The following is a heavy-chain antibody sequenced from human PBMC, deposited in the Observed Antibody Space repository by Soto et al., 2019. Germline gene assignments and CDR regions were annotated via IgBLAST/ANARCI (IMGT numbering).Heavy chain of an antibody. Sequence: GGSLRLSCAASGFTFGNFALDWVRQAPGKGLEWVASISYDGTNEHYADSVKGRFTVSRDNSKNTVYLQLQSLRVDDTAVYFCARNIIYFDSWGQGTLVTSPQ. J-gene: IGHJ4*02. V-gene: IGHV3-30-3*01. D-gene: IGHD3-3*02. CDR2: ISYDGTNE. CDR1: GFTFGNFA. CDR3: ARNIIYFDS.